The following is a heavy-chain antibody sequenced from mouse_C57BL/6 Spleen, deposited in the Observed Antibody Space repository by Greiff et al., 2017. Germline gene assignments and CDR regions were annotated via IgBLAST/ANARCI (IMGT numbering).Heavy chain of an antibody. V-gene: IGHV1-55*01. J-gene: IGHJ4*01. CDR3: AKDGGSSPYYCAMDY. D-gene: IGHD1-1*01. CDR2: IYPGSGST. CDR1: GYTFTSYW. Sequence: QVQLQQPGAELVKPGASVKMSCKASGYTFTSYWITWVKQRPGQGLEWIGDIYPGSGSTNYNEKFKSKATVTVDTSSSTAYMQLSSLTSEDSAVYYCAKDGGSSPYYCAMDYWGQGTSVTVSS.